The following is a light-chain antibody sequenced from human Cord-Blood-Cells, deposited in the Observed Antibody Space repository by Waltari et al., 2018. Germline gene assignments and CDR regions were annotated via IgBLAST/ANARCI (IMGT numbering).Light chain of an antibody. CDR3: QAWDSSTAV. Sequence: SYELTQPPSVSVSPGQPASITCSGANLGEKYACWYQQKPGQSPVLVIYQDSKRPSGIPERFSGSNSGNTATLTISGTQAMDEADYYCQAWDSSTAVFGGGTKLTVL. V-gene: IGLV3-1*01. CDR2: QDS. J-gene: IGLJ3*02. CDR1: NLGEKY.